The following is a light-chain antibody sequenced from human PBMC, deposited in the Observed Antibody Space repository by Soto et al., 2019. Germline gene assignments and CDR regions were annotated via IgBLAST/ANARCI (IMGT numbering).Light chain of an antibody. V-gene: IGKV3-20*01. J-gene: IGKJ4*01. Sequence: EFVLTQSPGTLSLSPGERATLSCRASQTVSSRYLAWYQQKPGQAPRLLILGASSRATGIPDRFSGGGSGTDFTLTISRLEPEDFAVYYCQQYTGTPPELTFGGGTKVEIK. CDR3: QQYTGTPPELT. CDR2: GAS. CDR1: QTVSSRY.